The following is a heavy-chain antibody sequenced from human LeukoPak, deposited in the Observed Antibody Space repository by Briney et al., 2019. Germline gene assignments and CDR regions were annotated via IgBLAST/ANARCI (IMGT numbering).Heavy chain of an antibody. CDR2: INHSGST. CDR3: ARVRLYYGHDY. D-gene: IGHD3-10*01. CDR1: GGSFSGYY. J-gene: IGHJ4*02. Sequence: PSETLSLTCAVYGGSFSGYYWSWIRQPPGKRLEWIGEINHSGSTNYNPSLKSRVTISVDTSKNQFSLKLSSVTAADTAVYYCARVRLYYGHDYWGQGTLVTVSS. V-gene: IGHV4-34*01.